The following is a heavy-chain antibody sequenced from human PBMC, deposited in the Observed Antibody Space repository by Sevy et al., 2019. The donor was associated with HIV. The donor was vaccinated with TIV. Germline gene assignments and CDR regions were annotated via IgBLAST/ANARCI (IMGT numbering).Heavy chain of an antibody. D-gene: IGHD6-13*01. J-gene: IGHJ4*02. Sequence: GGSLRLSCAASGFTFSNYWMSWVRQAPGKGLEWVANIKEDGSENYYGDSVKGRFTISRDNAKNSLYLQINSLRADHTAVYYCAKETTAGYYWGQGTLVTVSS. CDR2: IKEDGSEN. CDR1: GFTFSNYW. V-gene: IGHV3-7*03. CDR3: AKETTAGYY.